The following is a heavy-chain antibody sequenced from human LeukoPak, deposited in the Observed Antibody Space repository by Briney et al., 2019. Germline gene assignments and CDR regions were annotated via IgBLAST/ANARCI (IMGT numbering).Heavy chain of an antibody. CDR1: GGSISSGDYY. Sequence: PSQTLSLTCTVSGGSISSGDYYWSWIRQHPGKGLEWIGSIYYSGRTYYNPSLKSRVTISVDTSKNQFSLKLSSVTAADTAVYYCARDGSRRSANLLYYYYYGMDVWGQGTTVTVSS. V-gene: IGHV4-31*03. CDR2: IYYSGRT. CDR3: ARDGSRRSANLLYYYYYGMDV. J-gene: IGHJ6*02.